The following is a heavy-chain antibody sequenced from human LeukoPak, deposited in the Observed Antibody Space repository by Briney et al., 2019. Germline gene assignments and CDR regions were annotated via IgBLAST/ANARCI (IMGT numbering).Heavy chain of an antibody. CDR2: IYYSGST. V-gene: IGHV4-59*01. D-gene: IGHD6-13*01. CDR1: GGSISSYY. J-gene: IGHJ4*02. Sequence: SETLSLTCTVSGGSISSYYWSWIRQPPGKGLEWIGYIYYSGSTNYNPSLKSRVTISVDTSKNQFSLKLSSVTAADTAVYYCARDMAAAGTHYFDYWGQGTLDTVSS. CDR3: ARDMAAAGTHYFDY.